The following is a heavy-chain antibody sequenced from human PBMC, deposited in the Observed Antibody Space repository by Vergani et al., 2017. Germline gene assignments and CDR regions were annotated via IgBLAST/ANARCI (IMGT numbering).Heavy chain of an antibody. J-gene: IGHJ4*02. D-gene: IGHD6-13*01. Sequence: QVQLQESGPGLVKPSETLSLTCTVSGGSISSYYWSWIRQPPGKGLEWIGYIYYSGSTNYNPSLKSRVTISVDTSKNQFSLKLSSVTAADTAVYYCARGRRLWTIAAAGIDYWGQGTLVTVSS. CDR3: ARGRRLWTIAAAGIDY. V-gene: IGHV4-59*12. CDR1: GGSISSYY. CDR2: IYYSGST.